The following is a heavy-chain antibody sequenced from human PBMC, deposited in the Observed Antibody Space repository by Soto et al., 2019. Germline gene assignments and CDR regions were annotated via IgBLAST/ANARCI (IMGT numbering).Heavy chain of an antibody. J-gene: IGHJ4*02. CDR2: IIPLFGTA. Sequence: ASVKVSCKASGGTFSRYGINWVRQAPGQGLEWMGGIIPLFGTANYAQKFQGRVTITADESTSTAYMELSSLRSEDTAVYYCARFPNYYDSSGYPYWGQGTLVTVSS. CDR3: ARFPNYYDSSGYPY. CDR1: GGTFSRYG. V-gene: IGHV1-69*13. D-gene: IGHD3-22*01.